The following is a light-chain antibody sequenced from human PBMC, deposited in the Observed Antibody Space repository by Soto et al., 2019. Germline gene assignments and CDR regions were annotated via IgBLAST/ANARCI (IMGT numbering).Light chain of an antibody. CDR3: QQYDNLPLT. V-gene: IGKV1-33*01. CDR1: HDIRNY. CDR2: DAS. J-gene: IGKJ4*01. Sequence: DIQMTQSPSSLSASVGDRVTITCQASHDIRNYLNWYQQKPGQAPNLLIHDASRLQAGVPSRFSGSGSGTDCILTINILQPDDIATYYCQQYDNLPLTFGGGTKVEI.